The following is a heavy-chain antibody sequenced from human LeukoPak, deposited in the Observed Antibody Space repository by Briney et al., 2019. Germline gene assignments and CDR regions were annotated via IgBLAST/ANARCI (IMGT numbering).Heavy chain of an antibody. CDR2: INHSGST. V-gene: IGHV4-34*01. Sequence: SETLSLTCAVYGGSFSGYYWSWIRQPPGKGLEWIGEINHSGSTNYNASLKSRVTISVDTSKNQFSLKLSSVTAANTAVYYCAREEDCSGGICYLGNAFDIWGQGTMVTVSS. CDR1: GGSFSGYY. CDR3: AREEDCSGGICYLGNAFDI. D-gene: IGHD2-15*01. J-gene: IGHJ3*02.